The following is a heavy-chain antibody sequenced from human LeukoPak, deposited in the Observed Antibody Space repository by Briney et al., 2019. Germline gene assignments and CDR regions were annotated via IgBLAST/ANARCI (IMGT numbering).Heavy chain of an antibody. D-gene: IGHD5-12*01. CDR1: GFTFSSYG. J-gene: IGHJ3*02. V-gene: IGHV3-30*02. CDR3: ARWLRPTPDAFDI. CDR2: IRYDGSNK. Sequence: GGSLRLSCAASGFTFSSYGMHWVRQAPGKGLEWVAFIRYDGSNKYYADSVKGRFTISRDNAKNSLYLQMNSLRAEDTAVYYCARWLRPTPDAFDIWGQGTMVTVSS.